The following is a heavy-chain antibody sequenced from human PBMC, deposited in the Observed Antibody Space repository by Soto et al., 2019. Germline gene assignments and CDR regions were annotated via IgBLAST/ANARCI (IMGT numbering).Heavy chain of an antibody. CDR3: ARVAPYYYDNSGYYPLDY. CDR1: GFLFDTYG. Sequence: GGSLRLSCVASGFLFDTYGMHWVRQAPGKGLEWVAVIWYDGSNKYYAESVTGRFPISRDNSKNTLFLQMGSLIPDDTAVYYCARVAPYYYDNSGYYPLDYWGQGALVTVSS. D-gene: IGHD3-22*01. J-gene: IGHJ4*02. CDR2: IWYDGSNK. V-gene: IGHV3-33*08.